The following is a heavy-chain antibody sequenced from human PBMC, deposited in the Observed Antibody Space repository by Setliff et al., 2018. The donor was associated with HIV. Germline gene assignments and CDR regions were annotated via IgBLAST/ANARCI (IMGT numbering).Heavy chain of an antibody. CDR2: ISSSSSTI. J-gene: IGHJ4*02. V-gene: IGHV3-48*01. CDR3: AKDMGGGGGDGWDY. D-gene: IGHD2-21*02. CDR1: GFTFSSYS. Sequence: GGSLRLSCAASGFTFSSYSMNWARQAPGKGLEWVSYISSSSSTIYYADSVKGRFTISRDNSKNTLYLQMYSVRPEGTAFYYCAKDMGGGGGDGWDYWGQGTLATVSS.